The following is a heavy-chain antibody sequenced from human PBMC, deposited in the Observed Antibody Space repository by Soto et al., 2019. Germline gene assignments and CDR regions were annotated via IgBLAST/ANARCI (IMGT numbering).Heavy chain of an antibody. Sequence: SETLSLTCTVSGGSISSNYWTWIRQPPGKGLEWIGYVYNSGSTSYNPSLKSRVTISEDTSKSQFSLKVNSMTAADTAVYYCARYRREAVAGYALDNWGQGILVTVSS. V-gene: IGHV4-59*01. CDR1: GGSISSNY. CDR2: VYNSGST. D-gene: IGHD6-13*01. J-gene: IGHJ4*02. CDR3: ARYRREAVAGYALDN.